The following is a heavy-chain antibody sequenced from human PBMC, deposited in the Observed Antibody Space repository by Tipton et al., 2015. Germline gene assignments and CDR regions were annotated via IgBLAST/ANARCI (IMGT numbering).Heavy chain of an antibody. Sequence: PGLVKPSEALSLTCAVSGYSISSGYYWAWIRQPPGKGLEWIGSLYFSGSTYYNPSLKSRVTISIDRFKNQFSLKLSSVTAADTAVYYCATLVDGYSRIPWGQGTRVTVSS. CDR2: LYFSGST. D-gene: IGHD5-24*01. CDR1: GYSISSGYY. CDR3: ATLVDGYSRIP. V-gene: IGHV4-38-2*01. J-gene: IGHJ5*02.